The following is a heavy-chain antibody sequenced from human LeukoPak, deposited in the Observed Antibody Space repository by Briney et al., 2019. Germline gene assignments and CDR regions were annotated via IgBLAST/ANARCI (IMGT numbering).Heavy chain of an antibody. D-gene: IGHD1-26*01. CDR1: GFTFTDYA. J-gene: IGHJ4*02. Sequence: GGSLRLSCVASGFTFTDYAMTWVRQPPGRRLEWVSTITTTVGDTHYADSVKGRFTVSRDDSKGTLFLQMNSLRAEDTGVYYCAKDVGKWESLHFFDYWGQGTLVTVSS. V-gene: IGHV3-23*01. CDR3: AKDVGKWESLHFFDY. CDR2: ITTTVGDT.